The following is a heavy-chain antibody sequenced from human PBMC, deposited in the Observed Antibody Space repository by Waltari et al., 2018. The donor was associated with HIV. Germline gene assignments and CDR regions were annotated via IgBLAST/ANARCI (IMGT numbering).Heavy chain of an antibody. CDR1: GFIFSDYY. CDR2: INTGGSTT. D-gene: IGHD5-12*01. CDR3: ARSRHGGYNYPTYF. J-gene: IGHJ4*01. Sequence: QVHLVESGGGLVRPGGSLRLSCAASGFIFSDYYMSWIRQAPGKGLEWISSINTGGSTTYYEDSVKGRFTISRDNAKNSLLLQMDNLRGDDAAVYYCARSRHGGYNYPTYF. V-gene: IGHV3-11*01.